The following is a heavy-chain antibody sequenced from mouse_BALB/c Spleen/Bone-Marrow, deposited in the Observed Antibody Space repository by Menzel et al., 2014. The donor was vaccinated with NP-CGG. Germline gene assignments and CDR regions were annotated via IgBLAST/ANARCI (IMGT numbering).Heavy chain of an antibody. CDR3: ARGGDDFSLDY. Sequence: QVQLQQSGTELVMPGASLKMSCKASGYAFTDRWIHWVKQRPGQGLEWIGAIDTSDSYTNYNQKFKGKATLTVDESSSTAYIHLSSLTSEDSAVYCCARGGDDFSLDYWGQRTSVTVSS. CDR2: IDTSDSYT. D-gene: IGHD2-4*01. CDR1: GYAFTDRW. V-gene: IGHV1-69*01. J-gene: IGHJ4*01.